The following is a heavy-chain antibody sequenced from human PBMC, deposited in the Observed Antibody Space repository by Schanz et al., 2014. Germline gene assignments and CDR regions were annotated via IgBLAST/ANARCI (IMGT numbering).Heavy chain of an antibody. CDR3: ARGSCTASGCYDAFDL. Sequence: EVQLVESGGGLIQPGGSLRLSCAASRFTFSSYAMSWVRQAPGKGLEWISGISGFGTGAYYADSVKGRFTISRDNAKNSLYLEMTSLRGEDTAVYYCARGSCTASGCYDAFDLWGQGTLVTVSS. CDR2: ISGFGTGA. CDR1: RFTFSSYA. J-gene: IGHJ3*01. D-gene: IGHD2-2*01. V-gene: IGHV3-23*04.